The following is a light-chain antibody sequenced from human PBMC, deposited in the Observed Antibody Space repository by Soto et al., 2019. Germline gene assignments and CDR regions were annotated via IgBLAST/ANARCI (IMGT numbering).Light chain of an antibody. V-gene: IGLV1-47*01. Sequence: QSVLTQPPSASGTPGQRVTLSCSGSSSNIGSNYVYWYQQLPGTAPKLLIYRNNQRPSGVPDRFSGSKSGTSASLAISGLRSEDEADSYCAAWDDSLSANYVFGTGTKVTVL. CDR3: AAWDDSLSANYV. CDR2: RNN. J-gene: IGLJ1*01. CDR1: SSNIGSNY.